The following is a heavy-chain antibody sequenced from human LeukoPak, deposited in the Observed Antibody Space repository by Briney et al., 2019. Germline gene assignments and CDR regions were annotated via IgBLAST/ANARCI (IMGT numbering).Heavy chain of an antibody. CDR3: ASTPALPYSSSWHFLNWFDP. D-gene: IGHD6-13*01. CDR1: GGSISSYY. J-gene: IGHJ5*02. CDR2: IYTSGST. Sequence: SETLSLTCTVSGGSISSYYWSWIRQPAGKGLEWIGRIYTSGSTNYNPSLKSRVTISVDTSKNQFSLKLSSVTAADTAVYYCASTPALPYSSSWHFLNWFDPWGQGTLVTVSS. V-gene: IGHV4-4*07.